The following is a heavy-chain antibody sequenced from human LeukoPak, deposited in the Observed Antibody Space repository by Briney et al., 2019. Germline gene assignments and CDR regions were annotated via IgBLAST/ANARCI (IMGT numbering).Heavy chain of an antibody. Sequence: SETLSLTCAVYGGSFSGYYWSWIRQPPGKGLEWIGEINHSGSTNYNPSLKSRVTISVDTSKNQFSLKLSSVTAADTAVYYCAGERIAAAGRLIYYGMDVWGKGTTVTASS. CDR3: AGERIAAAGRLIYYGMDV. J-gene: IGHJ6*04. CDR1: GGSFSGYY. D-gene: IGHD6-13*01. CDR2: INHSGST. V-gene: IGHV4-34*01.